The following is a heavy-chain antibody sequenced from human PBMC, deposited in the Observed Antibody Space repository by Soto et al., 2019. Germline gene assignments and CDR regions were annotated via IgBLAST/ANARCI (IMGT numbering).Heavy chain of an antibody. D-gene: IGHD3-9*01. V-gene: IGHV1-2*02. CDR2: INPNSGGT. Sequence: QVQLVQSGAEVKKPGASVKVSCKASGYTFTGYYMHWVRQAPGQGLEWMGWINPNSGGTNYAQKFQGRVTMTRDTSISTAYMELSRLRSDDTAVYYCARDSRPYYDILTGYTPWDFDYWGQGTLVTVSS. CDR1: GYTFTGYY. CDR3: ARDSRPYYDILTGYTPWDFDY. J-gene: IGHJ4*02.